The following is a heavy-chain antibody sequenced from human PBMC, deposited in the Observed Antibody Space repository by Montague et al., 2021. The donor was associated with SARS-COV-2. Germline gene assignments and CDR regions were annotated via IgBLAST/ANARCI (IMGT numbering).Heavy chain of an antibody. CDR1: GFTFSNYA. V-gene: IGHV3-23*01. Sequence: SLRLSCAASGFTFSNYAMRLFRQAPGKGLEWVSAISNSGSKQRYTDSVKGRFTISRDNSKNTLYLQMDSLRAEDTAVYYCAKDRVVPPDRNLDYWGQGTLVSVSS. D-gene: IGHD2-2*01. J-gene: IGHJ4*02. CDR3: AKDRVVPPDRNLDY. CDR2: ISNSGSKQ.